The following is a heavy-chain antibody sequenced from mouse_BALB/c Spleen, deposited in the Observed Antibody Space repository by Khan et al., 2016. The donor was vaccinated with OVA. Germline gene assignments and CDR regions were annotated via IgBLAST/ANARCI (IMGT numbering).Heavy chain of an antibody. J-gene: IGHJ2*01. CDR3: ARNDGYDVDY. Sequence: VQLQQSGAELGKPGASVKLSCTASGFNIQDTYIHWVKQRPEQGLEWIGRIDPSNGNTKYDPKFQGKATITADTSSNTADLQLSSLTSGDTAVDYCARNDGYDVDYLGQGTTLTVSS. D-gene: IGHD2-2*01. CDR1: GFNIQDTY. CDR2: IDPSNGNT. V-gene: IGHV14-3*02.